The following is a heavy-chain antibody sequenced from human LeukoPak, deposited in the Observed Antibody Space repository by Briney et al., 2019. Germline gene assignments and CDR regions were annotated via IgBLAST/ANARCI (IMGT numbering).Heavy chain of an antibody. J-gene: IGHJ4*02. Sequence: PGGSLRLSCAASGFTFSSYGMHWVRQAPGKGLEWVAFIRYDGSNKYYADSVKGRFTISRDNSKNTLYLQMNSLRAGDTAVYYCAKGVATTPTFFDYWGQGTLVTVSS. CDR1: GFTFSSYG. CDR3: AKGVATTPTFFDY. V-gene: IGHV3-30*02. D-gene: IGHD5-12*01. CDR2: IRYDGSNK.